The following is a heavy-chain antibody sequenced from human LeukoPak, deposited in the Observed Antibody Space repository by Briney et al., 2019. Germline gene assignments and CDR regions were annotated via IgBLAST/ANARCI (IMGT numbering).Heavy chain of an antibody. CDR1: VDSFSGYY. CDR3: ARKSPEDGYGLDY. Sequence: PSETLSLTCAVYVDSFSGYYWSWIRQTPGKGLEWIGEINHSGSTNYNPSLKSRVTMSVDASKNQFSLSLSSVTATDTAVYYCARKSPEDGYGLDYWGQGTLVTVSS. J-gene: IGHJ4*02. CDR2: INHSGST. V-gene: IGHV4-34*01. D-gene: IGHD5-24*01.